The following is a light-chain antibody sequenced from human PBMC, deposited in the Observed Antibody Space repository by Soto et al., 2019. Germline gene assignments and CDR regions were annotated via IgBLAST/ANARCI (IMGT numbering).Light chain of an antibody. CDR2: TGS. V-gene: IGKV1-5*01. CDR1: QTISSW. CDR3: QQLNNYPIT. Sequence: DIQMTQSPSTLSGSVGDRGTITCRASQTISSWLAWYQQKPGKAPKLLMFTGSTLQSGVPSRFSGSGSGTEFTLTINSLQPEDFATYYCQQLNNYPITFGQGTRLEI. J-gene: IGKJ5*01.